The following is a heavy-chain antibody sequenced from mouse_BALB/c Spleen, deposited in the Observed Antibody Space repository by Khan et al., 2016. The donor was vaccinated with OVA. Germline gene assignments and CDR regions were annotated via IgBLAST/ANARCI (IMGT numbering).Heavy chain of an antibody. CDR1: GFSLTSHG. CDR2: IWAGGST. V-gene: IGHV2-9*02. J-gene: IGHJ2*01. CDR3: ARNREPDYFDD. Sequence: VELVELGPGLVAPSQSLSITCTVSGFSLTSHGVHWVRQPPGKGLEWLGVIWAGGSTNYNSALMSRLSISKDSSKSQVFLKMNSLQTDDTAMYYCARNREPDYFDDWGQGTTLTVSS.